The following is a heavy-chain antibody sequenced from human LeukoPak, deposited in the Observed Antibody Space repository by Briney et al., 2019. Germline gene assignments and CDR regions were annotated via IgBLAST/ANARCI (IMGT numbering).Heavy chain of an antibody. D-gene: IGHD3-22*01. Sequence: GGSLRLSCAASGFTFSSYGMHWVRQAPGKGLEWVAVISYDGSNKYYADSVKGRFTISRDNSKNTLYLQMTSLRAEDTAVYYCAKDGTSGYYDSSSLFDYWGQGTLVTVSS. CDR2: ISYDGSNK. CDR1: GFTFSSYG. CDR3: AKDGTSGYYDSSSLFDY. V-gene: IGHV3-30*18. J-gene: IGHJ4*02.